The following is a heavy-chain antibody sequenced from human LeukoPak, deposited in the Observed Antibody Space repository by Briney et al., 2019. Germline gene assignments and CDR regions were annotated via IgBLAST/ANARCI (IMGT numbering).Heavy chain of an antibody. V-gene: IGHV4-59*08. CDR3: ARHGNLVVPANYYYMDV. CDR2: IYYSGST. J-gene: IGHJ6*03. D-gene: IGHD2-2*01. Sequence: SETLSLTCTVSGGSISSYYWSWMRQLPGKGLEWIGYIYYSGSTNYNPSLKSRVTISVDTSKNQFSLKLSSVTAADTAVYYCARHGNLVVPANYYYMDVWGKGTTVTVSS. CDR1: GGSISSYY.